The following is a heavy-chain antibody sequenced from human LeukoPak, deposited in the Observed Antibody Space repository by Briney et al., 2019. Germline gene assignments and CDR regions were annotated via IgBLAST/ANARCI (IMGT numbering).Heavy chain of an antibody. D-gene: IGHD2-2*01. V-gene: IGHV1-8*01. J-gene: IGHJ6*02. CDR2: MNPNSGNT. CDR1: GYTFTSYD. CDR3: ARARSSTRCYYCYYGMDV. Sequence: ASVKVSCKASGYTFTSYDINWVRQATGQGLEWMGWMNPNSGNTGYAQKFKGRVKMIRNTSISTAYMELSSLRSEDTAVYYCARARSSTRCYYCYYGMDVWGQGTTVTVSS.